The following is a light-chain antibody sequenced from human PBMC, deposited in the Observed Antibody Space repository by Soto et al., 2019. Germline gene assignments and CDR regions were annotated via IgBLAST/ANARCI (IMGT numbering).Light chain of an antibody. V-gene: IGKV3-15*01. CDR1: QGVSSN. CDR2: GAS. J-gene: IGKJ1*01. Sequence: EIVMTQSPATLSVSPGERATLSCRASQGVSSNLAWYQQKPGQAPRLLIYGASTRATGIPARFSGGGSGTEFSLTISSLQSEDFAVYYCQQYNNWPPWTFGQGTKVEIK. CDR3: QQYNNWPPWT.